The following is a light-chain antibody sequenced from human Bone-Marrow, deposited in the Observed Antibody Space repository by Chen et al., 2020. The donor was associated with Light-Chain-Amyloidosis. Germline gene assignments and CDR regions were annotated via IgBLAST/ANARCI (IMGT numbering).Light chain of an antibody. CDR2: DDS. Sequence: SYVLTQPSSVSVAPGQTATIACGGNNIGSTSVHWYQQTPGQAPLLVVYDDSDRPSGTPERLSGSNSGNTATLTISRVEAGDEADYYCQVWDRSSDRPVFGGVTKLTVL. CDR3: QVWDRSSDRPV. J-gene: IGLJ3*02. CDR1: NIGSTS. V-gene: IGLV3-21*02.